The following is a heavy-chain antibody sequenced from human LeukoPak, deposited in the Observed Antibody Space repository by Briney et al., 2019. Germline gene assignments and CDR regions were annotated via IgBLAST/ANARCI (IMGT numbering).Heavy chain of an antibody. CDR1: GSRFTAYW. V-gene: IGHV5-10-1*01. Sequence: GESLKTSCQASGSRFTAYWISWARQMPGKGLEWMGRIDPSDSYTNYSPSFQGHVTISADKSISTAYLQWTSLKASDTAMYYCARDTVAGPDYFDYWGQGTLVTVSS. J-gene: IGHJ4*02. CDR3: ARDTVAGPDYFDY. D-gene: IGHD5-12*01. CDR2: IDPSDSYT.